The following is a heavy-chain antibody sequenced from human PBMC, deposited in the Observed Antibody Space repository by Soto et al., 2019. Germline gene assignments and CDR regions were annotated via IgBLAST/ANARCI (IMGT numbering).Heavy chain of an antibody. D-gene: IGHD3-16*01. CDR2: ISPGGDNT. CDR3: AKPENVASWGNGPDY. Sequence: EVQLLESGGGLVQPGGSLRLACAASGFTFRSYAMSWVRQAPGKGLEWVSIISPGGDNTYYADSVKGRFTISRDNSRDTLYLQLNSLRAEDTAVYYCAKPENVASWGNGPDYWGQGTLVSVSS. V-gene: IGHV3-23*01. J-gene: IGHJ4*02. CDR1: GFTFRSYA.